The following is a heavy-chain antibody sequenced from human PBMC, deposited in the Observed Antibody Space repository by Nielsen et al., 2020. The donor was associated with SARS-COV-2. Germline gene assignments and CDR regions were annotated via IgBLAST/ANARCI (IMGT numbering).Heavy chain of an antibody. D-gene: IGHD1-1*01. CDR3: ARGTGTTRNYYYFHGMDV. CDR1: GFTFSSYA. CDR2: ISYDGSNK. J-gene: IGHJ6*02. V-gene: IGHV3-30*04. Sequence: GESLKISCAASGFTFSSYAMHWVRQAPGKGLEWVAVISYDGSNKYYADSVKGRFTISRDNSKNTLYLQMNSLRAEDTAVYYCARGTGTTRNYYYFHGMDVWGQGTTVTVSS.